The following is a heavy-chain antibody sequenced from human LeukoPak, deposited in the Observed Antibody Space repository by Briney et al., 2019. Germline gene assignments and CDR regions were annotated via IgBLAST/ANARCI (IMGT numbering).Heavy chain of an antibody. V-gene: IGHV4-59*08. CDR2: IYYSGSS. D-gene: IGHD1-26*01. J-gene: IGHJ4*02. CDR3: VRNIVGANAFDY. CDR1: GGSISSYY. Sequence: SETLSLTCTVSGGSISSYYWSWIRQPPGKGLEWIGYIYYSGSSYYNPSLKSRVTISVDTSKNQFSLKLNSVTAADTAVYYCVRNIVGANAFDYWGRGTLVTVSS.